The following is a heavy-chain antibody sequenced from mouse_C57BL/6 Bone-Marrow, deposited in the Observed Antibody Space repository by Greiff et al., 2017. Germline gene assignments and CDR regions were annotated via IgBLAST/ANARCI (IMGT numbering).Heavy chain of an antibody. CDR2: FHPYNDDT. CDR1: GYTFTTYP. D-gene: IGHD1-1*01. V-gene: IGHV1-47*01. J-gene: IGHJ4*01. Sequence: QVQLKQSGAELVKPGASVKMSCKASGYTFTTYPIEWMKQNHGKSLEWIGNFHPYNDDTKYNEKFKGKATLTVEKSSSTVYLELSRLTSDDSAVYYCARGITTVVAPYYAMDYWGQGTSVTVSS. CDR3: ARGITTVVAPYYAMDY.